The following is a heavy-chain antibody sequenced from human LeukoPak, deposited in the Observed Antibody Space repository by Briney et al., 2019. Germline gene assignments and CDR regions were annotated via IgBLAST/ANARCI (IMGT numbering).Heavy chain of an antibody. CDR2: IYTSGST. J-gene: IGHJ4*02. D-gene: IGHD2-2*02. Sequence: PSETLSLTCTVSGGSISSYYWSWIRQPAGKGLEWIGRIYTSGSTNYNPSLKSRVTMSVDTSKNQFSLKLSSVTAADTAVYYCARIPPIVVVPAAIEYYFDYWGQGTLVTVSS. V-gene: IGHV4-4*07. CDR1: GGSISSYY. CDR3: ARIPPIVVVPAAIEYYFDY.